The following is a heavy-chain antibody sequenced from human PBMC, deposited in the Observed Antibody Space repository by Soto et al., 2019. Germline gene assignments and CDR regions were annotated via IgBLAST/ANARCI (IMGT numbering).Heavy chain of an antibody. Sequence: SETLSLTCTVSGDSVSSSYYYWGWIRQPPGKGLEWIGSIFYSGSTYYNPSLKSRVTISVDTSKNQFSLKLSSVTAADTAVYYCASRGSSRRIYHYGMDVWGPGTTVTVSS. V-gene: IGHV4-39*01. CDR2: IFYSGST. J-gene: IGHJ6*02. CDR1: GDSVSSSYYY. D-gene: IGHD6-13*01. CDR3: ASRGSSRRIYHYGMDV.